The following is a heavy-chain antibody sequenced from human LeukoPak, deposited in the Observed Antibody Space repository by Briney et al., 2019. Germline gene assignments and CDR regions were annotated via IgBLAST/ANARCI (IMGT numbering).Heavy chain of an antibody. Sequence: PSETLSLTCAVYGGSFSGYYWSWIRQPPGKGLEWIGEINHSGSTNYNPSLKSRVTISVDTSKNQFSLKLSSVTAADTAVYYCARGRGRWLQVSRYYFDYWGQGTLVTVSS. J-gene: IGHJ4*02. V-gene: IGHV4-34*01. CDR2: INHSGST. CDR1: GGSFSGYY. CDR3: ARGRGRWLQVSRYYFDY. D-gene: IGHD5-24*01.